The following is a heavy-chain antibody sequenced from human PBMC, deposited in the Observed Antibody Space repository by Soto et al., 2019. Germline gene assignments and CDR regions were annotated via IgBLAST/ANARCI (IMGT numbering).Heavy chain of an antibody. D-gene: IGHD3-10*01. CDR3: SKVVRTQSGMDV. Sequence: QVQLVESGGGVVQPGRSLRLSCAASGFTFSSYGMHWVRQAPGKGLEWVAVISYDGSNKYYADSVKGRVTISRDNSKNTLYLQMNSMRAEDTAVYYCSKVVRTQSGMDVWGQGTTVTVS. CDR2: ISYDGSNK. V-gene: IGHV3-30*18. J-gene: IGHJ6*02. CDR1: GFTFSSYG.